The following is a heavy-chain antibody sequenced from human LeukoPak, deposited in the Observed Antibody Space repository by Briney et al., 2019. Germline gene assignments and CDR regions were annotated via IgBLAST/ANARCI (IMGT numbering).Heavy chain of an antibody. J-gene: IGHJ4*02. Sequence: PSETLSLPCTVSGGPISSYYWSWIRQPPGKGLEWIGYIYYSGSTNYNPSLKSRVTISVDTSKHQFSLKLSSVTAADTAVYYCARGPDGTAMVNWGQGTLVTVSS. CDR1: GGPISSYY. CDR3: ARGPDGTAMVN. V-gene: IGHV4-59*01. D-gene: IGHD5-18*01. CDR2: IYYSGST.